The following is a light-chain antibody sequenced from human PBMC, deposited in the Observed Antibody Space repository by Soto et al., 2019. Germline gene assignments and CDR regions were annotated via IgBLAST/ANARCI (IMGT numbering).Light chain of an antibody. Sequence: QSVLTQPPSASGSPGQSVTISCTGTSSDVGAYNYVSWYQQYPGKAPKLMIYEVTKRPSGVPDRFSGSKSGNTASLTVSGLQAEDDADYYCTSYVGNDIWVFGGGTKLTVL. J-gene: IGLJ3*02. CDR2: EVT. CDR1: SSDVGAYNY. V-gene: IGLV2-8*01. CDR3: TSYVGNDIWV.